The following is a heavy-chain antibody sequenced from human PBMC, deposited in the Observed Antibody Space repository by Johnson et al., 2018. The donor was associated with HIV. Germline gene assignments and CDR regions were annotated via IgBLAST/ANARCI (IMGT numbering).Heavy chain of an antibody. Sequence: QVQLVESGGGVVQPGRSLRLSCAASGFTFSRHGMHWGRQAPGTGLEWVAVISYDGTGKSYSHSVKGRFTISRDNSKNTVYLQMNSLRAEDTAVYYCARDQGSSSSGGPDAFDIWGQGTMVTVSS. V-gene: IGHV3-30*04. CDR1: GFTFSRHG. CDR3: ARDQGSSSSGGPDAFDI. J-gene: IGHJ3*02. CDR2: ISYDGTGK. D-gene: IGHD6-6*01.